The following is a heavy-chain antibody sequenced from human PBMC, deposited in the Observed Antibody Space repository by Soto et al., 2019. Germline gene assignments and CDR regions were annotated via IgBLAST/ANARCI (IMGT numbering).Heavy chain of an antibody. D-gene: IGHD4-4*01. Sequence: QVQLVQSGAEVKKPGASVKFSCKASGYTFTSYGISWVRQAHGQGLEWMGWISAYNGNTNYEQKLQGRVTMTTDTSTSTAYMELRSLRSDDTDVYYCARDTYDGYSNSRDNWVQGTLVTVSS. CDR1: GYTFTSYG. CDR3: ARDTYDGYSNSRDN. J-gene: IGHJ4*02. V-gene: IGHV1-18*01. CDR2: ISAYNGNT.